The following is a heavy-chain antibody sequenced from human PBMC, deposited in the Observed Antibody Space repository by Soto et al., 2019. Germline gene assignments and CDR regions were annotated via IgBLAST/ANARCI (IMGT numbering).Heavy chain of an antibody. CDR3: ARPRHYDILTGSYHGMDV. CDR2: IYPGDSDT. J-gene: IGHJ6*02. D-gene: IGHD3-9*01. V-gene: IGHV5-51*01. Sequence: PGESLKISCKGSGYSFTSYWIGWVRQMPGKGLEWMGIIYPGDSDTRYSPSFQGQVTISADKSISTAYLQWSSLKASDTAMYYWARPRHYDILTGSYHGMDVWGQGTTVTSP. CDR1: GYSFTSYW.